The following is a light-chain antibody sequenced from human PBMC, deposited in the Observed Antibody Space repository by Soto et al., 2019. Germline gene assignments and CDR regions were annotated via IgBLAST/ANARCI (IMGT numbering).Light chain of an antibody. CDR1: QSLLHSNGFNF. CDR2: LAY. J-gene: IGKJ1*01. CDR3: MRAVQTPST. Sequence: EIVMTQSPLYLPVTPGEPASISCRSSQSLLHSNGFNFLDWYLQKPGQPPQLLIYLAYIRPSRVTDRFSASGAGADFTLKISRVEAEDVGVYYCMRAVQTPSTLGQGTKVDIK. V-gene: IGKV2-28*01.